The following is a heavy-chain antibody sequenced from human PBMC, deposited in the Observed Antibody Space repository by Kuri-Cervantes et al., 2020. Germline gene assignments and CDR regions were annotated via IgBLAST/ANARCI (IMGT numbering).Heavy chain of an antibody. J-gene: IGHJ6*02. Sequence: LSLTCAASGFTFSSYSMNWVRQAPGKGLEWVSSISSSSSYIYYADSVKGRFTISRDNAKNSLYLQMNSLRAEDTAVYYCARLSPGDYYYGMDVWGQGTTVTVSS. CDR1: GFTFSSYS. CDR3: ARLSPGDYYYGMDV. CDR2: ISSSSSYI. V-gene: IGHV3-21*01.